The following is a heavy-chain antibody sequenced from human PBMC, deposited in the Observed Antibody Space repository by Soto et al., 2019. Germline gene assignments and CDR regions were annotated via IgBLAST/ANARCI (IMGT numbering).Heavy chain of an antibody. J-gene: IGHJ5*02. Sequence: SETLSLTCSVSGDSISNSRFYWAWIRQPPGEGLEWIGSIYHTGNAYYNPSLKSRVTMSVDTSKNQFSLKLTSVTAADAALYYCARDFFDSSDYTTNWFDPWGQGTLVTVS. CDR2: IYHTGNA. D-gene: IGHD3-22*01. CDR3: ARDFFDSSDYTTNWFDP. V-gene: IGHV4-39*01. CDR1: GDSISNSRFY.